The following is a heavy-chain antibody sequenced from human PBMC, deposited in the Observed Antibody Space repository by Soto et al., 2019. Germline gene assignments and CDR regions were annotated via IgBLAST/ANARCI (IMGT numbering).Heavy chain of an antibody. CDR1: GFTFSSYA. CDR2: ISSNGGST. D-gene: IGHD1-26*01. CDR3: VNPGVGATPDY. Sequence: GGSLRLSCSASGFTFSSYAMHWVRQAPGKGLEYVSAISSNGGSTYYADSVKGRFTISRDNSKNTLYLQMSSLRAEDTAVYYCVNPGVGATPDYWGQGTLVTVSS. V-gene: IGHV3-64D*08. J-gene: IGHJ4*02.